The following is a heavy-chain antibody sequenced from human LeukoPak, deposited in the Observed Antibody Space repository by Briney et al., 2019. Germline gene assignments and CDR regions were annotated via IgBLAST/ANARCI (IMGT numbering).Heavy chain of an antibody. V-gene: IGHV3-7*01. CDR3: ARDRDCGDGGCYPHFDY. J-gene: IGHJ4*02. D-gene: IGHD2-15*01. Sequence: GGSLRLSCAASGFTFSSNWMSWVRQAPGKGLEWVANIRQDGSDKYYMDSVKGRFTTSRDNAKNSLSLQMNSLGVEDTAVYYCARDRDCGDGGCYPHFDYWGQGVRVTVSS. CDR1: GFTFSSNW. CDR2: IRQDGSDK.